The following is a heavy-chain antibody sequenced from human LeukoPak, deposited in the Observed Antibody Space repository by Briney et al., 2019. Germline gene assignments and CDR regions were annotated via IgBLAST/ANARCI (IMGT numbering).Heavy chain of an antibody. CDR1: GFTFSNYA. V-gene: IGHV3-30*18. CDR2: ISYDGSTK. Sequence: PGGSLRLSCEASGFTFSNYAMHWVRRAPGKGLGWVALISYDGSTKHYADSVKGRFTISRDNSKNTLSLQINSLRSEDTAVYYCAKDLHYYGPGSSPQYWGQGTLVTVSS. J-gene: IGHJ4*02. CDR3: AKDLHYYGPGSSPQY. D-gene: IGHD3-10*01.